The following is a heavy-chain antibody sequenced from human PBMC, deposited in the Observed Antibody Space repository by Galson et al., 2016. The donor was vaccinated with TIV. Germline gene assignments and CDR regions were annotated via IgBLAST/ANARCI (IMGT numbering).Heavy chain of an antibody. CDR3: ARALGYAEDI. J-gene: IGHJ4*02. CDR1: GFIFDRYA. V-gene: IGHV3-30-3*01. CDR2: VSYDGSNK. Sequence: SLRLSCAASGFIFDRYAMHWVRQAPGKGLEWVAVVSYDGSNKYYAESVKGRFTVSRDNSKNTLYLQMNSLRVEDTAVYFCARALGYAEDIWGQGTLVTVSS. D-gene: IGHD5-12*01.